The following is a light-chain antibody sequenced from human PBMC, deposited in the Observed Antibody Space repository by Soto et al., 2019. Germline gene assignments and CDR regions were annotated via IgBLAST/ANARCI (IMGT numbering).Light chain of an antibody. CDR1: QSISTW. CDR2: DAS. V-gene: IGKV1-5*01. J-gene: IGKJ4*01. CDR3: QQYSSYSLT. Sequence: DIQMTQSPSTLSASVGDRVTITCRASQSISTWLAWYQQKPGKAPKFLIYDASTLQSGVPSRFSGSGSETEFTLTINSLQPDDFATYYCQQYSSYSLTFGGGTKVEIK.